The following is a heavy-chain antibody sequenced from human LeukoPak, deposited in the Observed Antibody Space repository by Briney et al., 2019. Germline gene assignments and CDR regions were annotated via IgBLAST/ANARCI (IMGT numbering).Heavy chain of an antibody. CDR1: GGSISSYY. Sequence: KPSETLSLTCTVPGGSISSYYWSWIGQPPGKGLEWIGYIYYSGITSYNPSLKSRVTISVDTSKNQFSLKLSSVTAADTAVYYCARVKVNWYFDLWGRGTLVTVSS. D-gene: IGHD3-22*01. CDR2: IYYSGIT. CDR3: ARVKVNWYFDL. J-gene: IGHJ2*01. V-gene: IGHV4-59*01.